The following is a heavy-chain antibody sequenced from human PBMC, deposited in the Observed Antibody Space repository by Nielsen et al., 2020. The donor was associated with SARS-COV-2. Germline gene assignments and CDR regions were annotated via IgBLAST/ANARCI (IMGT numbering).Heavy chain of an antibody. CDR1: GDSIVPYF. D-gene: IGHD3-16*01. CDR2: VYYSGST. J-gene: IGHJ4*02. Sequence: SETLSLTCTVSGDSIVPYFWTWIRQPQGKGLEWIGYVYYSGSTNYNPSLKSRVTMSLDTSKTQFSLKLTSVTAADAAVYFCAGGNTALRYYFDYWGQGTLVTVSS. V-gene: IGHV4-59*01. CDR3: AGGNTALRYYFDY.